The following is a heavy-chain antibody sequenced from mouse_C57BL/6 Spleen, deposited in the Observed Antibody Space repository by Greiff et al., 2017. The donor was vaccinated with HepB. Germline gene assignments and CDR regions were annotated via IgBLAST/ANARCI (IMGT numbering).Heavy chain of an antibody. J-gene: IGHJ1*03. CDR1: GFTFSSYA. Sequence: EVQRVESGGGLVKPGGSLKLSCAASGFTFSSYAMSWVRQTPEKRLEWVATISDGGSYTYYPDNVKGRFTISRDNAKNNLYLQMSHLKSEDTAMYYCARPTVVAKYFDVWGTGTTVTVSS. V-gene: IGHV5-4*01. CDR3: ARPTVVAKYFDV. CDR2: ISDGGSYT. D-gene: IGHD1-1*01.